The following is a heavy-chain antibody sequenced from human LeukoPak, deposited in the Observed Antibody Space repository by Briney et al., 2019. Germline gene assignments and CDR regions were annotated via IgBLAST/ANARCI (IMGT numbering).Heavy chain of an antibody. CDR2: INPNSGGT. D-gene: IGHD1-26*01. CDR3: ARDRDSGSYYYIDY. CDR1: GGTFSSYA. V-gene: IGHV1-2*04. J-gene: IGHJ4*02. Sequence: GASVKVSCKASGGTFSSYAISWVRQAPGQGLEWMGWINPNSGGTNYAQKFQGWVTMTRDTSISTAYMELSRLRSDDTAVYYCARDRDSGSYYYIDYWGQGTLVTVSS.